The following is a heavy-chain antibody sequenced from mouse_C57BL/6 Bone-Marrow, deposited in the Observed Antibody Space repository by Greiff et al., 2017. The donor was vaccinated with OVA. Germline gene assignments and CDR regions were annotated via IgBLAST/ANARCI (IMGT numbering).Heavy chain of an antibody. CDR3: TTSNLWYFDY. Sequence: EVQVVESGAELVRPGASVKLSCTASGFNIKDDYMHWVKQRPEQGLEWIGWIDPENGDTEYASKFQGKATITADTSSNTAYLQLSSLTSEDTAVYYCTTSNLWYFDYWGQGTTLTVSS. J-gene: IGHJ2*01. CDR1: GFNIKDDY. CDR2: IDPENGDT. D-gene: IGHD2-5*01. V-gene: IGHV14-4*01.